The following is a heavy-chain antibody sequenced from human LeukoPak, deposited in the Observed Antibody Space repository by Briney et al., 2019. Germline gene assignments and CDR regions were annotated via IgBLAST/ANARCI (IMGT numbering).Heavy chain of an antibody. J-gene: IGHJ4*02. CDR3: ASLGN. V-gene: IGHV3-7*01. CDR2: IKQDGSEK. Sequence: GGSLRLSCAASGFTFSSYAMSWVRQAPGKGLEWVANIKQDGSEKFYVDSVKGRFTISRDNAKNSLYLQMNNLRADDTAVYYCASLGNWGQGTLVTVSS. D-gene: IGHD1-1*01. CDR1: GFTFSSYA.